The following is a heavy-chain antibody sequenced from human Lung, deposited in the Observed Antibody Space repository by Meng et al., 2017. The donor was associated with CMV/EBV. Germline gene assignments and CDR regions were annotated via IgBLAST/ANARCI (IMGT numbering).Heavy chain of an antibody. J-gene: IGHJ4*02. D-gene: IGHD1-26*01. CDR1: GYTFTSYD. V-gene: IGHV1-8*01. CDR2: MNPNSGNT. CDR3: ARGNIVGATLDY. Sequence: ASXXVSXKASGYTFTSYDINWVRQATGQGLEWMGWMNPNSGNTGYAQKFQGRVTMTRNTSISTAYMELSSLRSEDTAVYYCARGNIVGATLDYWGQGTRVTVSS.